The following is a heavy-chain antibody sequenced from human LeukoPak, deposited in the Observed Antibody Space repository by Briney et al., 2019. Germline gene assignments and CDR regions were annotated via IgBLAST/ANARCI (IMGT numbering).Heavy chain of an antibody. CDR2: IHYSGST. CDR1: GGSISSGGYY. V-gene: IGHV4-31*03. Sequence: SQTLSLTCTVSGGSISSGGYYWSWIRQHPGKGLEWIGYIHYSGSTYYNPSLKSRVTISVDTSKNQFSLKLSSVTAADTAVCYCARGYCSSTSCWSSRYYFDYWGQGTLVTVSS. J-gene: IGHJ4*02. CDR3: ARGYCSSTSCWSSRYYFDY. D-gene: IGHD2-2*01.